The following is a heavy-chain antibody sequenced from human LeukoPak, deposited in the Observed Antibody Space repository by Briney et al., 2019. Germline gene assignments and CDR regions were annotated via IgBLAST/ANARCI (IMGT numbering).Heavy chain of an antibody. Sequence: GGSLRLSCAASGFTFNSYGMHWVRQAPGKGLEWVTFIRYDGSDKYYVDSVRGRFAISRDNSKNIPYLQMNSLRAEDTAVYYCAKDKAPLLYSSSCAFDYWGQGALVAVSS. J-gene: IGHJ4*02. CDR3: AKDKAPLLYSSSCAFDY. V-gene: IGHV3-30*02. D-gene: IGHD6-13*01. CDR1: GFTFNSYG. CDR2: IRYDGSDK.